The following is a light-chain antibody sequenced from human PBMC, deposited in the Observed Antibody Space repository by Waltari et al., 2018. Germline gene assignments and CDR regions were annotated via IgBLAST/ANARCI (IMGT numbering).Light chain of an antibody. V-gene: IGKV4-1*01. CDR1: QSLLYSSNNKNY. J-gene: IGKJ5*01. CDR3: QQYYSNQIT. CDR2: WAS. Sequence: DFVMTQSPDSLAVSLGERATINCKSSQSLLYSSNNKNYLAWYQQKPGQPPKLLIYWASSRESGVPGRFTGSGSGTDFTLTNSSLQAEDVAVYYCQQYYSNQITFGQGTRLEIK.